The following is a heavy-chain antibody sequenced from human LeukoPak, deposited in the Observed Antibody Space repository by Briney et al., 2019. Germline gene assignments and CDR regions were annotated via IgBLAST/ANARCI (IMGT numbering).Heavy chain of an antibody. V-gene: IGHV4-34*01. CDR3: ARLTINGGLRY. CDR1: GGSFSGYY. Sequence: SSETLSLTCAVYGGSFSGYYWSWIRQPPGKGLEWIGNIYYSGSTYYNPSLKSRVTISVDTSKNQFSLRLTSVTAADTALYYCARLTINGGLRYWGQGTLVIVSS. J-gene: IGHJ4*02. CDR2: IYYSGST. D-gene: IGHD3-16*01.